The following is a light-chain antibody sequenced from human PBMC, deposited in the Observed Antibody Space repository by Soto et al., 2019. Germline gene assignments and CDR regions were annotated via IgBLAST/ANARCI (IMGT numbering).Light chain of an antibody. Sequence: EIVLTQSPGTLSLSPGERATLSCRASQSVTSSFFAWYQQKPGPAPMLLIYGASSRATGIPDRFSGSGSGTDFTLTISSLEPEDFAVYYCQQYNSSPLTFGGGTKVEIK. CDR3: QQYNSSPLT. V-gene: IGKV3-20*01. J-gene: IGKJ4*01. CDR1: QSVTSSF. CDR2: GAS.